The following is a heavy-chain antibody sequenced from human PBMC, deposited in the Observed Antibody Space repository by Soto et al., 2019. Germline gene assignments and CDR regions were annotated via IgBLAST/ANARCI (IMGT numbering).Heavy chain of an antibody. D-gene: IGHD2-2*01. J-gene: IGHJ1*01. V-gene: IGHV3-48*01. CDR1: GFTCSSSS. CDR2: ISSSSSPI. CDR3: ARPDCSGTGCHLIQS. Sequence: PGGSLRLSCAASGFTCSSSSMNWVCQAPGKGLEWVSYISSSSSPIYYADSVKGRFTISRDNAKNSLYLQMNNLRAEDTAVYYCARPDCSGTGCHLIQSWGQGTLVTVSS.